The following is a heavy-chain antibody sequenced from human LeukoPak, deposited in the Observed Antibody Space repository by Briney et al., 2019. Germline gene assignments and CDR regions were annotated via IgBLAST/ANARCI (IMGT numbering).Heavy chain of an antibody. D-gene: IGHD2-15*01. CDR3: ARDLGYCSGSRCSIGEELDL. CDR2: IDYDSSHI. CDR1: GFTFSNSA. Sequence: GGSLRLSCAASGFTFSNSAMNWVRQVPGKGLEWVSSIDYDSSHIYYAASVRGRFTISRDNARNSVYLQMNSLRVEDTAVYYCARDLGYCSGSRCSIGEELDLWGQGTLVTVSS. V-gene: IGHV3-21*01. J-gene: IGHJ4*02.